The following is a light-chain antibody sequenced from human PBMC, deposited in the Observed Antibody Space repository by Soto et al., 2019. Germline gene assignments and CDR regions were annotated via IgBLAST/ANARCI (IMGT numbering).Light chain of an antibody. CDR3: QKYNSAPWT. CDR1: QGISNF. Sequence: DIQMTQSPSSLSASVGDRVTITCRASQGISNFLAWHQQKPGKVPKHLIYAASTLQSGVSFRFSGSGSGRDFTLTIPSLQPEDVATYYCQKYNSAPWTLGQGTPVQIK. J-gene: IGKJ1*01. CDR2: AAS. V-gene: IGKV1-27*01.